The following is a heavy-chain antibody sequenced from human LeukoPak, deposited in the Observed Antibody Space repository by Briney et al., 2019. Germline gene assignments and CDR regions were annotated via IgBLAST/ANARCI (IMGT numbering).Heavy chain of an antibody. J-gene: IGHJ6*03. D-gene: IGHD6-19*01. CDR2: ISFDGKTT. CDR3: ARDSGYSSGWNSNYYYYMDV. Sequence: GGSLRLSCAASGFTFSSYWMHWVRQVPGKGLVWISRISFDGKTTDYADSVKGRFTISRDNAKNTLFLQMTSLRAEDTAVYYCARDSGYSSGWNSNYYYYMDVWGKGTTVTVSS. V-gene: IGHV3-74*01. CDR1: GFTFSSYW.